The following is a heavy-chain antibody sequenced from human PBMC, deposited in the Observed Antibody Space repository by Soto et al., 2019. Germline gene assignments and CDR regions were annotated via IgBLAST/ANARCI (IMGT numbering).Heavy chain of an antibody. J-gene: IGHJ6*02. D-gene: IGHD2-21*01. CDR2: IFYDGSNA. V-gene: IGHV3-30*18. Sequence: QVQLVESGGGVVQPGGSLRLSCVASGFTFSDYGIHWVRQAPGKGLEWVAVIFYDGSNAYYADSVKGRFTISRDNSKDTLYLRMHSLRLDDTATYYCAKNVDPYGIDFWGQGTTVTVSS. CDR1: GFTFSDYG. CDR3: AKNVDPYGIDF.